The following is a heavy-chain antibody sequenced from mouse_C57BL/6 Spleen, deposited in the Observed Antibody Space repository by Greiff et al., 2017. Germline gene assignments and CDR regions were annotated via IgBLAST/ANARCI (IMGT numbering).Heavy chain of an antibody. D-gene: IGHD1-1*01. V-gene: IGHV1-64*01. CDR3: ANYGSSYAMDY. J-gene: IGHJ4*01. Sequence: QVQLKQSGAELVKPGASVKLSCKASGYTFTSYWMHWVKQRPGQGLECIGMIHPYSGSTNYNEKFKSKVTLTVDKSSSTAYMQLSSLTSEDSAVYYCANYGSSYAMDYWGQGTSVTVSS. CDR1: GYTFTSYW. CDR2: IHPYSGST.